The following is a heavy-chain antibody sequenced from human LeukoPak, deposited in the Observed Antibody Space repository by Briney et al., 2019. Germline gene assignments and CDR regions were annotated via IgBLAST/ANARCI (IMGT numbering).Heavy chain of an antibody. CDR3: AKRQRGSTNSYYFDY. CDR2: ISNTGSFI. Sequence: GGSLRLSCAASGLTFSDEYMSWIRQAPGKGLEWVSYISNTGSFISYADSVKGRFTISRDNAKNSLYLQMNSLRAEDAAAYYCAKRQRGSTNSYYFDYWGQGTLVTVSS. J-gene: IGHJ4*02. D-gene: IGHD2-2*01. CDR1: GLTFSDEY. V-gene: IGHV3-11*01.